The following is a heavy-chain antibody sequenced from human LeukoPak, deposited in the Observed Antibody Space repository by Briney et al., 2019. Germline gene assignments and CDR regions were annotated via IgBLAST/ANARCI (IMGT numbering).Heavy chain of an antibody. V-gene: IGHV3-21*04. Sequence: GGSLRLSCAASGFTFSSYSMNWVRQAPGKGLEWVSSISSSSSYIYYADSVKGRFTISRDNAKNSLYLQINSLRAEDTAVYYCARLYLPATRFDYWGQGTLVTVSS. J-gene: IGHJ4*02. CDR1: GFTFSSYS. CDR2: ISSSSSYI. CDR3: ARLYLPATRFDY. D-gene: IGHD5-24*01.